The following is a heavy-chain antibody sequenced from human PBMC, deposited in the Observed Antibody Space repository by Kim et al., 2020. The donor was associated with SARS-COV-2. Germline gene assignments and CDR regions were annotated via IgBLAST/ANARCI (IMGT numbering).Heavy chain of an antibody. D-gene: IGHD3-22*01. CDR3: ARDAPYYHDSSGYFDY. Sequence: ASVKVSCKASGYTFTSYYMHWVRQAPGQGLEWMGIINPSGGSTSYAQKFQGRVTMTRDTSTSTVYMELSSLRSEDTAVYYCARDAPYYHDSSGYFDYWGQGTLVTVSS. V-gene: IGHV1-46*01. CDR1: GYTFTSYY. CDR2: INPSGGST. J-gene: IGHJ4*02.